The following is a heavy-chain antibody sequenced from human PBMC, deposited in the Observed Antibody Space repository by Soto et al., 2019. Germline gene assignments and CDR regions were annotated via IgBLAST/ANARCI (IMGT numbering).Heavy chain of an antibody. V-gene: IGHV3-74*01. J-gene: IGHJ5*02. CDR1: GFTFSSYW. CDR3: AKSNWIDP. CDR2: IESDGSSP. Sequence: GGSLRLSCAASGFTFSSYWMHWVRQAPGKGLVWVSRIESDGSSPIYADSVKGRFTISRDNAKNTLYLQMNSLRAEDTAVYYCAKSNWIDPWGQGTLVTLSS.